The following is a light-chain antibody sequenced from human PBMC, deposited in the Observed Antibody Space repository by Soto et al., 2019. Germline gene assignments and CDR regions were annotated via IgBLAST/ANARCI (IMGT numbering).Light chain of an antibody. Sequence: QSVLTQPPSASGTPGQRVSFSCSGGSSNIGSHNVYWYQQLPGTAPKLLIFKNNQRPSGVPDRFSGSKSGTSASLAISGLRSEDEADYYCAAWDDSLSGRVFGTGTKVTVL. J-gene: IGLJ1*01. CDR2: KNN. V-gene: IGLV1-47*01. CDR1: SSNIGSHN. CDR3: AAWDDSLSGRV.